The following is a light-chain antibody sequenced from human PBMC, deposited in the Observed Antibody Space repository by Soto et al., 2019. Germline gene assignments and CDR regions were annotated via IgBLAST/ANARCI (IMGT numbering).Light chain of an antibody. CDR3: QHYGSSPPMYT. Sequence: EIVVTQSPGTLSLSPGESATLSCRATQSVDGRYVAWYQQKPGQAPRLLISGASVRATGVPDRFSGSGSGTDFSLTISRLEPEDFSVYYCQHYGSSPPMYTFGQGTKLEI. CDR2: GAS. CDR1: QSVDGRY. V-gene: IGKV3-20*01. J-gene: IGKJ2*01.